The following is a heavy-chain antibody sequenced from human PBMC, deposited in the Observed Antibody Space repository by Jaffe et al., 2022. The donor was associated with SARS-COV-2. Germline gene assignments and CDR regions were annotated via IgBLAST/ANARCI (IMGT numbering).Heavy chain of an antibody. CDR2: ISRSGSVI. Sequence: QVQLVESGGGLVKPGGSLRLSCAVSGFTFSDYYMSWIRQAPGKGLEWISYISRSGSVIHYADSVKGRFTISRDNAKNSLYLQMNSLRAEDTAVYYCARDFSALQLETLFDYWGQGTLVTVSS. J-gene: IGHJ4*02. CDR1: GFTFSDYY. D-gene: IGHD3-3*01. CDR3: ARDFSALQLETLFDY. V-gene: IGHV3-11*01.